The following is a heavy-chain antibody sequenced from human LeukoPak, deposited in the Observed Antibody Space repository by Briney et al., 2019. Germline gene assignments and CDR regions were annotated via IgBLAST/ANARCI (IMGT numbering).Heavy chain of an antibody. V-gene: IGHV1-8*01. CDR1: GYTFTSYN. D-gene: IGHD6-13*01. CDR3: ARACRIRAAAANYYFDY. CDR2: MNPSSGNT. Sequence: ASVKVSCKASGYTFTSYNINWVRQATGQGLEWMGWMNPSSGNTGYAQKFQGRVTTTRNTPISTAYMELSSLRSEDTAVYYCARACRIRAAAANYYFDYWGQGTLVTVSS. J-gene: IGHJ4*02.